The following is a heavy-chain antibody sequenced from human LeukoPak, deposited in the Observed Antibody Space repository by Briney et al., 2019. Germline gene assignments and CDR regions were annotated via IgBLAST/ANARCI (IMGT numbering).Heavy chain of an antibody. CDR2: ISYDGSNK. D-gene: IGHD4-17*01. J-gene: IGHJ4*02. Sequence: GGSLRLSCAASGFTFSSYGMHWVRQAPGKGLEWVAVISYDGSNKYYADSVKGRFTISRDNSKNTLYLQMDSLRAEDTAVYYCANLATVTTVFDYWGQGTLVTVSS. CDR1: GFTFSSYG. CDR3: ANLATVTTVFDY. V-gene: IGHV3-30*18.